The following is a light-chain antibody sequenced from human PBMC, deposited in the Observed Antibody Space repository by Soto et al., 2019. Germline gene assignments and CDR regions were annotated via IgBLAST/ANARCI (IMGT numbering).Light chain of an antibody. V-gene: IGKV1-8*01. CDR3: QQYYSYPHT. J-gene: IGKJ1*01. CDR1: QGISSY. Sequence: AIRMTQSPSSFSASTGDRVTITCRASQGISSYLAWYQQKPGKAPKLLIYAASTLQSGVPSRFSGSGSWTDFTRTISCLQSEDFATYYCQQYYSYPHTFGQGTKVEIK. CDR2: AAS.